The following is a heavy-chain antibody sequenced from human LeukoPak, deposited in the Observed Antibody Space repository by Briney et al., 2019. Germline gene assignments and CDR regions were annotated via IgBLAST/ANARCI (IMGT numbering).Heavy chain of an antibody. J-gene: IGHJ4*02. D-gene: IGHD1-26*01. CDR3: ARPDSAGY. V-gene: IGHV4-38-2*01. CDR2: IYHSGST. Sequence: PGGSLRLSCAASGFTFSSYSMNWVRQAPGKGLEWIGSIYHSGSTYYNPSLKSRVTISVDTSKNQFSLKLSSVTAADTAVYYCARPDSAGYWGQGTLVTVSS. CDR1: GFTFSSYS.